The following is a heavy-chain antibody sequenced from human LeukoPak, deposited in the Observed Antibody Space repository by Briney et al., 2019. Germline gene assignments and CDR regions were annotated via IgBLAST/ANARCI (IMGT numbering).Heavy chain of an antibody. J-gene: IGHJ4*02. CDR2: INTDGSEI. CDR3: GRDDWGPADY. V-gene: IGHV3-7*01. Sequence: GGSLRLSCAASGFTFSNSGMSWVRQAPGKGLEWVANINTDGSEIYYVDSVKGRFSISRDNFKNSLYLQINSLRVEDTAVYYCGRDDWGPADYWGQGTLVTVSS. D-gene: IGHD3-9*01. CDR1: GFTFSNSG.